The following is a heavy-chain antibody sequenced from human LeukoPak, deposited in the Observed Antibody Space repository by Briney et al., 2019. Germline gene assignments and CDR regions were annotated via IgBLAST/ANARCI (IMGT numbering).Heavy chain of an antibody. D-gene: IGHD5-18*01. CDR2: IKEDGSER. CDR3: TSMRTPMDADY. J-gene: IGHJ4*02. V-gene: IGHV3-7*03. CDR1: AFIFSGHW. Sequence: HPGGSLRLSCEGSAFIFSGHWMNWVRQTPGKGLEWVASIKEDGSERQYVDSVKGRFSISRDNSKNTLYLQMNSLRAEDTAVYYCTSMRTPMDADYWGQGTLVTVSS.